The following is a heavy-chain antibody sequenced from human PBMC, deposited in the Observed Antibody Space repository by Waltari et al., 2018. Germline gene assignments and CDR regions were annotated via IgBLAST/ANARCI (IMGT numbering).Heavy chain of an antibody. CDR3: TTVWGIVLVVNGD. CDR2: IKSKTDGGTT. V-gene: IGHV3-15*01. Sequence: EVQLVESGGGLVKPGGSLRLSCAASGFTFSNAWMSWVRQAPGKGLEWVGRIKSKTDGGTTDYAAPVKGRFTISRDDSKHTLYLQMNSLKTEDTAVYYCTTVWGIVLVVNGDWGQGTLVTVSS. CDR1: GFTFSNAW. D-gene: IGHD2-8*02. J-gene: IGHJ4*02.